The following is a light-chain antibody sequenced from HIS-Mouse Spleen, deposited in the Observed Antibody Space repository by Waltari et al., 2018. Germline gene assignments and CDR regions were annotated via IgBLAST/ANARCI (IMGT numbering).Light chain of an antibody. CDR1: SSDVGGYTY. CDR2: DVS. V-gene: IGLV2-11*01. CDR3: CSYAGSYTPWV. J-gene: IGLJ3*02. Sequence: QSALTQPRSVSGSPGQSVTISCTGTSSDVGGYTYVPWYQQHPGKAPKLMIYDVSKRPSGVPDRFSGSKSGNTASLTISGLQAEDEADYYCCSYAGSYTPWVFGGGTKLTVL.